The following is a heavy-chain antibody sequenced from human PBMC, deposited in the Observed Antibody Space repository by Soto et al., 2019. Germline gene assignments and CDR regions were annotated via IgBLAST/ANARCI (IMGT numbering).Heavy chain of an antibody. D-gene: IGHD2-15*01. CDR2: INSDGSST. V-gene: IGHV3-74*03. CDR1: GFTFSSYW. Sequence: PGGSLRLACAASGFTFSSYWMHWVRQVPGKGLVWASRINSDGSSTTYADSVRGRFTVSRDNAKNTLYLQMNSLRAEDTAVYSCVREVFIAFLGPLGQGTQVTVS. CDR3: VREVFIAFLGP. J-gene: IGHJ5*02.